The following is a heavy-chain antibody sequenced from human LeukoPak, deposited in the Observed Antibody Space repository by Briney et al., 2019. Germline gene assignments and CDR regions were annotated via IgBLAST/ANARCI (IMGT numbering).Heavy chain of an antibody. CDR1: GFTFSSYA. CDR2: ISGSGGST. D-gene: IGHD3-22*01. CDR3: AKVTYDSSGYDY. V-gene: IGHV3-23*01. J-gene: IGHJ4*02. Sequence: GGSLRLSCAASGFTFSSYAMSWVRQAPGKGLEWVSAISGSGGSTYYADSVKGRFTVSRDNSKNTLYLQMNSLRAEDTAVYYCAKVTYDSSGYDYWGQGTLVTVSS.